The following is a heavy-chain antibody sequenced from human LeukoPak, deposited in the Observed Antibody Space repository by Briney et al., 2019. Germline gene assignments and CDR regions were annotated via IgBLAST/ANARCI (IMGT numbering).Heavy chain of an antibody. V-gene: IGHV3-74*01. CDR1: GFTFNNYW. Sequence: PGGSLRLSCAASGFTFNNYWLHWVRQAPGKGPVWVSHINGDGSVTGYADSVQSRFTISRDNAKNTVYLQMNSLRVGDTAVYFCTRAITYFYGSVTYDWFESWGQGIRVTVSS. J-gene: IGHJ5*01. D-gene: IGHD3-10*01. CDR2: INGDGSVT. CDR3: TRAITYFYGSVTYDWFES.